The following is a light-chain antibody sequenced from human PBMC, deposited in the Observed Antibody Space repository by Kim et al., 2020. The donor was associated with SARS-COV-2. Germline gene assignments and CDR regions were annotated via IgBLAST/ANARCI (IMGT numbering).Light chain of an antibody. V-gene: IGLV2-8*01. CDR1: SSDVGAYTF. CDR3: SSYAGTNYVWA. CDR2: EVT. J-gene: IGLJ3*02. Sequence: QSALTQPPSASGSPGQSVTISCTGTSSDVGAYTFVSWYQQHPGKAPKLIISEVTKRPSGVPDRFSGSKSGNTASLTVSGLQAEDEADYYCSSYAGTNYVWAFGGGTQLTVL.